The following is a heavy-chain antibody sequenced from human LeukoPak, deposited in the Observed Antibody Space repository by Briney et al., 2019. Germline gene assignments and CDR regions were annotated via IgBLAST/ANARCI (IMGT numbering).Heavy chain of an antibody. J-gene: IGHJ4*02. D-gene: IGHD1-26*01. CDR2: ISSGGST. V-gene: IGHV3-23*01. Sequence: GGSLRLSCAPSGFTFSTYAMVWVRQAPGKGLEWASSISSGGSTHYADSVKGRFTISRDNSKNTLSLQMHTLRAEDTAVYYCAKDFWEPFDYWGQGTLVTVSS. CDR3: AKDFWEPFDY. CDR1: GFTFSTYA.